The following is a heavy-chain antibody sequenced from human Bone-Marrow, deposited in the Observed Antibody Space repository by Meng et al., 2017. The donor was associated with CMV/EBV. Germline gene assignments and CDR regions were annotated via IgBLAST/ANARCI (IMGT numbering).Heavy chain of an antibody. J-gene: IGHJ5*02. Sequence: SVKVSCKASGGTFSSSAIVWVRQAPGQGLEWMGRIIPILDITNYAQKFQGRVTITADKSTNTAYMEMSSLRSDDTAVYYFARDQKGGLTLQWFDPWGQGTPVTVSS. CDR1: GGTFSSSA. CDR2: IIPILDIT. D-gene: IGHD2-21*02. CDR3: ARDQKGGLTLQWFDP. V-gene: IGHV1-69*04.